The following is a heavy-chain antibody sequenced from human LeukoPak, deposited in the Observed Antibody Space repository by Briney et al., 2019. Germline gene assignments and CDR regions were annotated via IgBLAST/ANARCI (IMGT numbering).Heavy chain of an antibody. J-gene: IGHJ4*02. V-gene: IGHV3-9*01. CDR3: AKDIGGYSYGTPYFDY. CDR1: GFTFDDYA. CDR2: ISGNSGSI. D-gene: IGHD5-18*01. Sequence: GGSLRLSCAASGFTFDDYAMHWVRQAPGKGLEWVSGISGNSGSIGYADSGKGRFTISRDNAKNPLYLQMNSLRAEDTALYYCAKDIGGYSYGTPYFDYWGQGTLVTVSS.